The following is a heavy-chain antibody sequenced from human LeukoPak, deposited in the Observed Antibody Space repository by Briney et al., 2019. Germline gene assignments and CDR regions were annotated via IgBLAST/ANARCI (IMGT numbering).Heavy chain of an antibody. CDR3: ARARNSGSYLFDY. D-gene: IGHD1-26*01. J-gene: IGHJ4*02. CDR2: ISSSSSTI. CDR1: GFTFSSYS. V-gene: IGHV3-48*04. Sequence: AGGSLRLSCAASGFTFSSYSMNWVRQAPGKGMEWVSYISSSSSTIYYADSVKGRFTISRDNAKNSLYLQMNSLRAEDTAVYYCARARNSGSYLFDYWGQGTLVTVSS.